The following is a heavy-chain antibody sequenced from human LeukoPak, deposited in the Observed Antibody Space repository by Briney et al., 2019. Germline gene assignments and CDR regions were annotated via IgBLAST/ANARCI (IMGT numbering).Heavy chain of an antibody. J-gene: IGHJ4*02. CDR3: TRSTAWSRWDY. CDR2: INNGDTT. D-gene: IGHD1-1*01. CDR1: GFTDNTNH. V-gene: IGHV3-66*01. Sequence: GGSLRLSCAASGFTDNTNHMSGARQAPGKGLEWVSIINNGDTTYYADSVRGRFTISRDNSKDTLYLQVNSLRVEDTAVYYCTRSTAWSRWDYWGPGTLVTVSS.